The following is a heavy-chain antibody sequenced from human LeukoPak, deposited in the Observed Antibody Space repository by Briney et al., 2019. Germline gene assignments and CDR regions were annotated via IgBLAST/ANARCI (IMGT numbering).Heavy chain of an antibody. CDR1: GFPFSSYW. D-gene: IGHD2-15*01. CDR2: IKQDGSEK. CDR3: ARASKGIIVVLSAPNYYYYFMDV. V-gene: IGHV3-7*01. Sequence: GGSLRLSCAASGFPFSSYWMHWVRQAPGKGLEWVANIKQDGSEKYYVDSVKGRFTISRDNAKNSLYLQMNSLRAEDTAVYYCARASKGIIVVLSAPNYYYYFMDVWGKGTTVTVSS. J-gene: IGHJ6*03.